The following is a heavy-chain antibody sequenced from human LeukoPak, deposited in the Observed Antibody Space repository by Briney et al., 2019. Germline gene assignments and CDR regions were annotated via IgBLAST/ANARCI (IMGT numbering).Heavy chain of an antibody. D-gene: IGHD6-6*01. V-gene: IGHV3-23*01. CDR2: ISGSGVST. CDR3: AKDRGKYSSSNWLDP. Sequence: GGSLRLSCAASGFSFSSYAMTWVRQAPGKGLEWVSAISGSGVSTYYADSVKGRFTISRDNSKNTLYLQMNSLRAEDTAVYYCAKDRGKYSSSNWLDPWGQGTLVTVSS. J-gene: IGHJ5*02. CDR1: GFSFSSYA.